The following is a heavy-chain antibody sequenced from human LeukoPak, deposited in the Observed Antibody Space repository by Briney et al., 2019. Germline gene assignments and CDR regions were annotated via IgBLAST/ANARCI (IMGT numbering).Heavy chain of an antibody. CDR1: GYTLTELS. D-gene: IGHD1-26*01. Sequence: ASVKVSCKVSGYTLTELSMHWVRQAPGKGLEWMGGFDPEDGETIYAQKFQGRVTMTEDTSTDTAYMELCSLRSEDTAVYYCATASGSYYNFDYWGQGTLVTVSS. J-gene: IGHJ4*02. V-gene: IGHV1-24*01. CDR3: ATASGSYYNFDY. CDR2: FDPEDGET.